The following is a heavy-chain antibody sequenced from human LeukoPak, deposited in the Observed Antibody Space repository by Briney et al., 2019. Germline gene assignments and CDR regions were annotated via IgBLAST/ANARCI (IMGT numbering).Heavy chain of an antibody. V-gene: IGHV4-39*07. Sequence: SETLSLTCTVSGVSISSSNSYWGWIRQPPGKGLEWIGEINHSGSTNYNPSLKSRVTISVDTSKNQFSLKLSSVTAADTAVYYCAREFGMYSSGWYYYYYYMDVWGKGTTVTISS. CDR1: GVSISSSNSY. D-gene: IGHD6-19*01. CDR3: AREFGMYSSGWYYYYYYMDV. J-gene: IGHJ6*03. CDR2: INHSGST.